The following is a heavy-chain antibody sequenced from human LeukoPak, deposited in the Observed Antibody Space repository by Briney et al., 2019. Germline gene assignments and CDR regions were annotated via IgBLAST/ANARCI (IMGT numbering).Heavy chain of an antibody. V-gene: IGHV1-3*01. Sequence: ASVTVSCTASGYTFTIYAMHWVRQAPGQRLEWMGWINAGNGNTQYSQKFQGRVTITRDTSASTVYMELRSLRSEDTAVYYCARDEELGAARRGGPVEWGQGTLVTVSS. CDR2: INAGNGNT. CDR1: GYTFTIYA. CDR3: ARDEELGAARRGGPVE. J-gene: IGHJ4*02. D-gene: IGHD6-6*01.